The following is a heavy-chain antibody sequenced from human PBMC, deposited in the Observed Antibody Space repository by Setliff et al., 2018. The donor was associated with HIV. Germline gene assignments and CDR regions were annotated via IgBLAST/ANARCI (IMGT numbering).Heavy chain of an antibody. D-gene: IGHD3-22*01. CDR1: GFTFSSYG. J-gene: IGHJ4*02. Sequence: GGSLRLSCAGSGFTFSSYGMHWVRQAPGKGLEWVAFIRYDGSNKYYADSVKGRFTISRDNAKNSLYLQMNSLRAEDTAVYYCARPNYYDSSGSFDYWGQGTLVTVSS. V-gene: IGHV3-30*02. CDR3: ARPNYYDSSGSFDY. CDR2: IRYDGSNK.